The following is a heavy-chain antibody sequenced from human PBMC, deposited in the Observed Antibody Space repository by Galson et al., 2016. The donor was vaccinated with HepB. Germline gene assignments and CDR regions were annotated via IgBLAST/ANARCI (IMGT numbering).Heavy chain of an antibody. J-gene: IGHJ6*03. V-gene: IGHV3-21*01. CDR3: AREGLGDGYTSLNYYSCYMDV. D-gene: IGHD5-24*01. Sequence: SLRLSCAASGFTFSNYSLNWVRQAPGKGLEWVSSISHSRTYIYYADSVKGRFTISRDNAKNSLYLQMSSLTAEDTAVNYSAREGLGDGYTSLNYYSCYMDVWGKGTTVTVSS. CDR2: ISHSRTYI. CDR1: GFTFSNYS.